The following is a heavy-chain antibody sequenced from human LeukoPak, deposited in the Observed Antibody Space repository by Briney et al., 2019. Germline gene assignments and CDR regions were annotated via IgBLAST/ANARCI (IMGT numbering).Heavy chain of an antibody. D-gene: IGHD3-22*01. CDR2: IHPSGML. Sequence: SQTLSLTCTVSGASFNSDEQYWNWIRQSPGKGLEWIGSIHPSGMLYNNPSLESRVTMSRDTSKNQFSLNLNPVTAADTAVYSCSRGLDSRKLGYWGQGIWVPVST. CDR1: GASFNSDEQY. CDR3: SRGLDSRKLGY. V-gene: IGHV4-31*03. J-gene: IGHJ4*02.